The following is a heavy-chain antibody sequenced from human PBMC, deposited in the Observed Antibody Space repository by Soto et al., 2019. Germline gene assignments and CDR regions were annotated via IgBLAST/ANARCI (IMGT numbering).Heavy chain of an antibody. CDR2: SNANNGDS. V-gene: IGHV1-3*01. CDR1: GYAFTSYT. Sequence: QVQLVQSGAEVKKPGASVKVSCNPSGYAFTSYTMHWVRQAPGKGLEWMGWSNANNGDSKYSQKFQGRVTITRDKSASIAYMELSSLRSEDTAVYYCARDTGSGLRVEPGIFEYWGQGTLVTVSS. J-gene: IGHJ4*02. D-gene: IGHD1-26*01. CDR3: ARDTGSGLRVEPGIFEY.